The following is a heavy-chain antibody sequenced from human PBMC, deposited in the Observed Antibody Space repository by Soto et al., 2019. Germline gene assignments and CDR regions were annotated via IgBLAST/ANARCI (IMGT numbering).Heavy chain of an antibody. D-gene: IGHD6-19*01. CDR2: IYYSGST. CDR3: ASHWLVGAFDI. J-gene: IGHJ3*02. Sequence: SETLSLTCTVSGGSISSSSYYWGWIRQPPGKGLEWIGSIYYSGSTYYNPSLKSRVTISVDTSKNQFSLKLSSVTAADTAVYYCASHWLVGAFDIWGQGTMVTVSS. CDR1: GGSISSSSYY. V-gene: IGHV4-39*01.